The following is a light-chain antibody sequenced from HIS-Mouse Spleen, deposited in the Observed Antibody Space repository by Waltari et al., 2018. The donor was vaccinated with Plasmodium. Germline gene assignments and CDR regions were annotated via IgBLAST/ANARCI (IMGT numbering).Light chain of an antibody. Sequence: QSVLTQPPSVSGAPGQRVTISCPGSRSNIGAGYAVTWYQQLPGTAPKLLIYGNSNRPSGVPDRFSGSKSGTSASLAITGLQAEDEADYYCQSYDSSLSGSVFGGGTKLTVL. CDR1: RSNIGAGYA. CDR3: QSYDSSLSGSV. V-gene: IGLV1-40*01. CDR2: GNS. J-gene: IGLJ2*01.